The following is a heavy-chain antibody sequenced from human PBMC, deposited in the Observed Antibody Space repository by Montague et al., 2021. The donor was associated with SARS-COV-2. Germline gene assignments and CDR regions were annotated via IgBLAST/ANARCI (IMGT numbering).Heavy chain of an antibody. CDR3: GRVILSATSNPFGC. CDR1: GGSISSYHHY. CDR2: MYYSGST. V-gene: IGHV4-39*07. J-gene: IGHJ4*02. D-gene: IGHD2-15*01. Sequence: SETRSLTCTVSGGSISSYHHYWGWIRQPPGKGLEWIGAMYYSGSTWLNPSLKSRVTISVDTSKNQLSLNLRSVTAADTAVYFCGRVILSATSNPFGCWGPGTLVTVSS.